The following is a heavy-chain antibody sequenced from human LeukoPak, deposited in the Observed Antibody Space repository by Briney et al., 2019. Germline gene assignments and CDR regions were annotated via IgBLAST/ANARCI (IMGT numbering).Heavy chain of an antibody. V-gene: IGHV4-59*01. CDR2: FYNSGDT. CDR1: GDSISTYL. CDR3: ARLGFYSGYFDH. J-gene: IGHJ4*02. Sequence: PSETLSLTCTVSGDSISTYLWSWIRRAPGRGLEWIGYFYNSGDTKLNPSLKGRVIISVDTPKNQYSLKMSSLTTADTAVYFCARLGFYSGYFDHWGQGILVTVSS. D-gene: IGHD2-15*01.